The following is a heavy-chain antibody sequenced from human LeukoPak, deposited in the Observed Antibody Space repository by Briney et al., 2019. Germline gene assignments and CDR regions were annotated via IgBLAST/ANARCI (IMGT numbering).Heavy chain of an antibody. Sequence: GGSLRLSCAASGLTFSGYSMHWVRQAPGKGLNWVAFTSSDGNNQYYADSVKGRFIISRGNSKNTLYLQVNSLRPEDTAVYYCARAMDTAMGPYFDYWGQGTLVTVSS. CDR3: ARAMDTAMGPYFDY. CDR1: GLTFSGYS. CDR2: TSSDGNNQ. V-gene: IGHV3-30*04. J-gene: IGHJ4*02. D-gene: IGHD5-18*01.